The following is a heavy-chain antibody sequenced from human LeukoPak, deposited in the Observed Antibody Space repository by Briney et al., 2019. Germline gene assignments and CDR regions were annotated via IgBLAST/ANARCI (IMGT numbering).Heavy chain of an antibody. D-gene: IGHD6-13*01. V-gene: IGHV4-59*11. CDR3: ARGLWAYSSSWYSWFDP. CDR1: GGSISSHH. Sequence: SETLSLTCTVSGGSISSHHWSWIRQPPGKGLEWIGYIYYSGSTNYKPSLKSRVTISVDTSKNQFSLRLSSVTAADTAVYYCARGLWAYSSSWYSWFDPWGQGTLVTVSS. CDR2: IYYSGST. J-gene: IGHJ5*02.